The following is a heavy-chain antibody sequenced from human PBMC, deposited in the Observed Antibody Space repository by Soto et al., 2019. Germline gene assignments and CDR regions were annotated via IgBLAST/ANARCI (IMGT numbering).Heavy chain of an antibody. V-gene: IGHV3-33*01. CDR1: GFIFSNYG. Sequence: PGGSLRLSCEASGFIFSNYGMHWVRQAPDKGMEWVAGIWHDGSKKLYVDSVRGRFIISRDDPRNTLYLQMNSLRADEDTAVYYCARDLSYWSLEFWGQGTLVTVSS. CDR3: ARDLSYWSLEF. CDR2: IWHDGSKK. J-gene: IGHJ4*02. D-gene: IGHD2-8*02.